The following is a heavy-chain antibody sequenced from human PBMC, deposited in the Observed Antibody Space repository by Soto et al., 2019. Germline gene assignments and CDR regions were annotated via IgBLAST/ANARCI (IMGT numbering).Heavy chain of an antibody. CDR3: ASGHPRWGWELPGY. CDR2: INAGNGNT. V-gene: IGHV1-3*01. Sequence: GASVKVSCKASGYTFTGYYMHWVRQAPGQGLEWMGWINAGNGNTKYSQKFQGRVTITRDTSASTAYMELSSLRSEDTAVYYCASGHPRWGWELPGYWGQGTLVTVSS. J-gene: IGHJ4*02. CDR1: GYTFTGYY. D-gene: IGHD1-26*01.